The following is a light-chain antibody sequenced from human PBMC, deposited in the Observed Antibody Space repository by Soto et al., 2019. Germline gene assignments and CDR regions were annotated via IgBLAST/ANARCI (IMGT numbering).Light chain of an antibody. CDR1: SGDIGGYNY. CDR3: ATYAVSSVV. J-gene: IGLJ2*01. CDR2: KVS. Sequence: QSALTQPPSASGSPGQSVTISCTGTSGDIGGYNYISWYQQHPGKAPQLMIYKVSKRPSGVPDRFSASKSGNTASLTVSGLQDEDEADYYCATYAVSSVVFGGGTKLTVL. V-gene: IGLV2-8*01.